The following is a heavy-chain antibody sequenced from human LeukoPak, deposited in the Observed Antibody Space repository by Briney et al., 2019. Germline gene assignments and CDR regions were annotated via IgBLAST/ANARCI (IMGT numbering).Heavy chain of an antibody. D-gene: IGHD6-19*01. V-gene: IGHV4-61*09. CDR1: GGSISSGSYY. CDR2: LYTSGTT. J-gene: IGHJ4*02. Sequence: PSETLSLTCTVSGGSISSGSYYWTWIRQPAGKGLEWIGHLYTSGTTSYNPSLQSRVTISADTSKHQFSLRLTSVTAADTAVYYCARAGGSVGWYGTIDSWGQGTLVTVSS. CDR3: ARAGGSVGWYGTIDS.